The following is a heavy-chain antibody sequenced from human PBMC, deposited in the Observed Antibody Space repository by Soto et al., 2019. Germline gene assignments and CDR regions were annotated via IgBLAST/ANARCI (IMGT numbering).Heavy chain of an antibody. D-gene: IGHD3-16*02. CDR3: ASSMITFGGVIAHFDY. Sequence: PSETLSRTCAGSGGSISSGGYSWSWIRQPPGKGLEWIGYIYHSGSTYYNPSLKSRVTISVDRSKNQFSLKLSSVTAADTAVYYCASSMITFGGVIAHFDYWGQGTLVTFSS. CDR2: IYHSGST. J-gene: IGHJ4*02. CDR1: GGSISSGGYS. V-gene: IGHV4-30-2*01.